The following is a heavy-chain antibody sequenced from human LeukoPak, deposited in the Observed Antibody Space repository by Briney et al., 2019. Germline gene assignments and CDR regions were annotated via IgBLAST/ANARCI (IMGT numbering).Heavy chain of an antibody. CDR2: IYYSGST. CDR1: GGSISSYY. J-gene: IGHJ3*02. Sequence: SETLSLTCTVSGGSISSYYWSWIRQPPGKGLEWIGYIYYSGSTNYNPSLKSRVTISVDTSKNQFSLKLSSVTAADTAVYYCARDIPSPYCSSTSCSNDAFDIWGQGTMVTVSS. V-gene: IGHV4-59*01. D-gene: IGHD2-2*01. CDR3: ARDIPSPYCSSTSCSNDAFDI.